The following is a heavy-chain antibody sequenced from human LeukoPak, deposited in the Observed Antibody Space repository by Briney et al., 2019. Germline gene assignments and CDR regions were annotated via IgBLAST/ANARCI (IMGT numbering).Heavy chain of an antibody. D-gene: IGHD6-19*01. J-gene: IGHJ4*02. Sequence: SETLSLTCAVSGYSISSGYYWGWIRQPPGKGLEWIGYIYYSGSTNYNPSLKSRVTISVDTSKNQFSLKLSSVTAADTAVYYCARFGYSSGLDYWGQGTLVTVSS. CDR2: IYYSGST. CDR3: ARFGYSSGLDY. V-gene: IGHV4-61*01. CDR1: GYSISSGYY.